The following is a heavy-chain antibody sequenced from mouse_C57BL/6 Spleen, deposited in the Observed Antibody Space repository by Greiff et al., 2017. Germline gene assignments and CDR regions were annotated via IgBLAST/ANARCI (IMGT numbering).Heavy chain of an antibody. Sequence: QVQLQQSGPELVKPGASVKISCKASGYAFSSSWMNWVQQRPGKGLEWIGRIYPGDGDTNYNGKFKGKATLTADKSSSTAYMQLSSLTSEDSAVYFCARDIYYALFMDYWGQGTSVTVSS. J-gene: IGHJ4*01. CDR2: IYPGDGDT. CDR1: GYAFSSSW. D-gene: IGHD2-1*01. V-gene: IGHV1-82*01. CDR3: ARDIYYALFMDY.